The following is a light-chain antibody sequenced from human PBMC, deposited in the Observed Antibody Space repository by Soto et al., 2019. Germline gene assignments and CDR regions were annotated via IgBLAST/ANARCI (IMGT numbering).Light chain of an antibody. CDR1: QIIANF. V-gene: IGKV1-5*03. J-gene: IGKJ1*01. CDR3: QQYNSYST. Sequence: DIQMTQSPSTLSGSVGDRVTITCRASQIIANFVNWYQQKPGKAPKLLIYKASSLESGVPSRFSGSGSGTEFTLTISSLQPDDFATYYCQQYNSYSTFGQGTKVDIK. CDR2: KAS.